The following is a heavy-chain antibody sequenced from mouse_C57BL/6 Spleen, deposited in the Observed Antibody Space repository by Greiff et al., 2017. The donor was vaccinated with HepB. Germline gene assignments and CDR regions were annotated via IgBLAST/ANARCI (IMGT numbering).Heavy chain of an antibody. D-gene: IGHD1-1*01. CDR2: IYPGNSDT. CDR3: TPFITTVVGYAMDY. J-gene: IGHJ4*01. V-gene: IGHV1-5*01. Sequence: EVQLQQSGTVLARPGASVKMSCKTSGYTFTSYWMHWVKQRPGQGLEWIGAIYPGNSDTSYNQKFKGKAKLTAVTSASTAYMELSSLTNEDSAVYYCTPFITTVVGYAMDYWGQGTSVTVSS. CDR1: GYTFTSYW.